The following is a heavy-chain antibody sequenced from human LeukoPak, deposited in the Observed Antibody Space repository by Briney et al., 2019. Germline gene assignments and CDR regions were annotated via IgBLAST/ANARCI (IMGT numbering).Heavy chain of an antibody. D-gene: IGHD3-22*01. CDR2: IHYSVST. CDR1: GGSISSYY. Sequence: PSETLSLTCTVSGGSISSYYWSWIRQPPGKGLEWNGYIHYSVSTNYNPSLKSRVTISVDTSKNQFSLKLSSVTAADTAVYYCARVLPSYYDSSGYRDDAFDIWGQGTMVTASS. CDR3: ARVLPSYYDSSGYRDDAFDI. V-gene: IGHV4-59*01. J-gene: IGHJ3*02.